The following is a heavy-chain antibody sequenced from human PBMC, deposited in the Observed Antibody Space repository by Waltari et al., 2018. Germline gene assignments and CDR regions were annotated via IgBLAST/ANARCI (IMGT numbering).Heavy chain of an antibody. D-gene: IGHD3-10*01. CDR2: INPNSGGT. Sequence: QVQLVQSGAEVKKPGASVKVSCKASGYTFTGYYMHWVRQAPGQGLEWMGWINPNSGGTNYAQKFQGRVTMTRDTSISTAYMELSRLRSDDTAVYYCARAQRSGAGTSTPPSDYWGQGTLVTVSS. J-gene: IGHJ4*02. CDR3: ARAQRSGAGTSTPPSDY. CDR1: GYTFTGYY. V-gene: IGHV1-2*02.